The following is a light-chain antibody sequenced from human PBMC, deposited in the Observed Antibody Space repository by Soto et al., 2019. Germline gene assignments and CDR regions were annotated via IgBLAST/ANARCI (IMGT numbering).Light chain of an antibody. CDR3: QQYGTSPRT. CDR2: RAS. V-gene: IGKV3-20*01. J-gene: IGKJ1*01. CDR1: QSVSYNY. Sequence: EIVLTQSPGTLSLSPGERATLSCRASQSVSYNYFAWYQQRPGQAPRLLIYRASSRATGIPDRFSGGGSRTDFTLTISRLEPEDFAVYYCQQYGTSPRTFGQGTKVEIK.